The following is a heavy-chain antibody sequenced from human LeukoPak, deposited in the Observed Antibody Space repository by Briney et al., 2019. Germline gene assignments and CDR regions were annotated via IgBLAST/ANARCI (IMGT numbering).Heavy chain of an antibody. D-gene: IGHD4-11*01. CDR1: GFIYSHYG. Sequence: PGRSLRLSCAASGFIYSHYGMRWVRQAPGKGLEWVAVIWSDGSNRFYAGSVKGRFTISRDNSQNTLFLQMNSLRAEDTAMYYCARDAQRGFDYSNSLEYWGHGTLVTVSS. J-gene: IGHJ4*01. V-gene: IGHV3-33*01. CDR3: ARDAQRGFDYSNSLEY. CDR2: IWSDGSNR.